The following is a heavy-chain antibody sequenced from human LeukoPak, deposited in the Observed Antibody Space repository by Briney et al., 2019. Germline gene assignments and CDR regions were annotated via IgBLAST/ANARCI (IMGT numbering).Heavy chain of an antibody. Sequence: KTSETLSLTCTVSGGSISSYYWSWIRQPPGKGLEWIGYIYTSGSTNYNPSLKSRVTISVDTSKNQFSLKLSSVTAADTAVYYCARHRSYSSSSPFDYWGQGTLVTASS. CDR1: GGSISSYY. D-gene: IGHD6-6*01. J-gene: IGHJ4*02. CDR2: IYTSGST. V-gene: IGHV4-4*09. CDR3: ARHRSYSSSSPFDY.